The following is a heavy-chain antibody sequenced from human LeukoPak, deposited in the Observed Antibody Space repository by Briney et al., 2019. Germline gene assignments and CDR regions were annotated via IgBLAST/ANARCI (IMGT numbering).Heavy chain of an antibody. D-gene: IGHD1-1*01. J-gene: IGHJ6*03. Sequence: ASVNVSCKASGYTFTAYYIHWVRQAPGQGLDGMGWINPNGGGTNYAQKFQGRVTLTRDTSISTAYMELSRLTSDDTAVYYCARVLSAPTGFRIYYYYMDVWGKGTSITVSS. CDR3: ARVLSAPTGFRIYYYYMDV. CDR2: INPNGGGT. V-gene: IGHV1-2*02. CDR1: GYTFTAYY.